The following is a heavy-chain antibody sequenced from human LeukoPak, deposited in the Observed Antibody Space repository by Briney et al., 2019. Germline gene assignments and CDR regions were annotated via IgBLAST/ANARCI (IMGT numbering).Heavy chain of an antibody. Sequence: SETLSLTCTVSGGSISSYYWSWIRQPAGKGLEWIGRIYTSGSTNYDPSLKSRVTMSVDTSKNQFSLKLSSVTAADTAVYYCARDLIVVVPAAIGNWFDPWGQGTLVTVSS. CDR3: ARDLIVVVPAAIGNWFDP. CDR1: GGSISSYY. D-gene: IGHD2-2*02. CDR2: IYTSGST. V-gene: IGHV4-4*07. J-gene: IGHJ5*02.